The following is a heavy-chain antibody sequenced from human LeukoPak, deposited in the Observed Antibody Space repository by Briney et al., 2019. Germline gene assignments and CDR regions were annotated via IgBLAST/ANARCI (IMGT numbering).Heavy chain of an antibody. D-gene: IGHD3-3*01. V-gene: IGHV4-34*01. CDR2: INHSGST. CDR3: ARRNDFWSGYYPKYNWFDP. CDR1: GGSFSGYY. Sequence: SETLSLTCAVYGGSFSGYYWSWIRQPPGKGLEWIGEINHSGSTSYNPSLKSRVTISVDTSKNQFSLKLSSVTAADTAVYYCARRNDFWSGYYPKYNWFDPWGQGTLVTVSS. J-gene: IGHJ5*02.